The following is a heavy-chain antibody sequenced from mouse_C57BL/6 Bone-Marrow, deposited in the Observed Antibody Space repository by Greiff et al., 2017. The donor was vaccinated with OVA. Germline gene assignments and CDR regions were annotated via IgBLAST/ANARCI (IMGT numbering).Heavy chain of an antibody. CDR1: GYTFTSYW. J-gene: IGHJ1*03. Sequence: VQLQQPGAELVKPGASVKLSCKASGYTFTSYWMQWVKQRPGQGLEWIGEIDPSDSYTNYNQKFKGKSTLTVDKSSSTAYMQLSSLTSEDSAVYYCARRPTVAYWYFDVWGTGTTVTVSS. D-gene: IGHD1-1*01. V-gene: IGHV1-50*01. CDR3: ARRPTVAYWYFDV. CDR2: IDPSDSYT.